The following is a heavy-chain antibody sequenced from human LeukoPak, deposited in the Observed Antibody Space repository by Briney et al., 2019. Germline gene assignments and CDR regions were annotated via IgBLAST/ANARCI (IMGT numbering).Heavy chain of an antibody. CDR3: AKDDSSGCYDY. V-gene: IGHV3-11*04. Sequence: GGSLRLSCAASGFTFSDYYMSWIRQAPGKGLEWVSYISSSGSTKYYPDSVKGRFTISRDNSKNTLYLQMNSLRAEDTAVYYCAKDDSSGCYDYWGQGTLVTVSS. J-gene: IGHJ4*02. D-gene: IGHD6-19*01. CDR1: GFTFSDYY. CDR2: ISSSGSTK.